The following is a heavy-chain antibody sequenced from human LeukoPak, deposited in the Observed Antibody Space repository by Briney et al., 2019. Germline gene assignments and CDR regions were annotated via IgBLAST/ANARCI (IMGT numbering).Heavy chain of an antibody. V-gene: IGHV3-7*01. J-gene: IGHJ4*02. CDR3: AKGASSSWDNFDY. Sequence: PGGSLRLSCAASGFTFSSYWMSWVRQAPGKGLEWVANIKQDGSEKYYVDSVKGRFTISRDNAKNSLYLQMNSLRAEDTAVYYCAKGASSSWDNFDYWGQGTLVTVSS. D-gene: IGHD6-13*01. CDR1: GFTFSSYW. CDR2: IKQDGSEK.